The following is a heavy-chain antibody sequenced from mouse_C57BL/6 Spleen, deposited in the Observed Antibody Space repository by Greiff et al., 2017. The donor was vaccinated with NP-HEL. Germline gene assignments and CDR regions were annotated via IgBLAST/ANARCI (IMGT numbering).Heavy chain of an antibody. D-gene: IGHD1-1*01. V-gene: IGHV5-4*01. CDR2: ISDGGSYT. CDR3: ARYYGSSPAWFAY. Sequence: EVQLVESGGGLVKPGGSLKLSCAASGFTFSSYAMSWVRQTPEKRLEWVATISDGGSYTYYPDNVTGRFTISRDNAKNNLYLQMSHLKSEDTAMYYCARYYGSSPAWFAYWGQGTLVTVSA. J-gene: IGHJ3*01. CDR1: GFTFSSYA.